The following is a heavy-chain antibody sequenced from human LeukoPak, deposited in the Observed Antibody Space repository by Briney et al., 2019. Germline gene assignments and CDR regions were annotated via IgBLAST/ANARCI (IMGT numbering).Heavy chain of an antibody. CDR2: INDGGST. J-gene: IGHJ4*02. CDR1: GYSISSTYY. V-gene: IGHV4-38-2*02. D-gene: IGHD5-18*01. CDR3: ARLGGNSYGSYYFDY. Sequence: SETLSLTCTVSGYSISSTYYWGWIRQPPGKGLEGIGSINDGGSTYYDPSRKSRVTISVDTSNNQFSLKVNSVTAADTAVYYCARLGGNSYGSYYFDYWGKGTLVTASS.